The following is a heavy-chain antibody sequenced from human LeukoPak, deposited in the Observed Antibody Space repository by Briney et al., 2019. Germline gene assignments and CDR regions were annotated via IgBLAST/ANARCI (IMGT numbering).Heavy chain of an antibody. V-gene: IGHV3-7*03. Sequence: PGGSLRLSCAASGFNFGSHWMSWVRQAPGKGLEWVANIKEDGSLTYYLDSVRGRFSISRDNTKKSLYLQMNSLRVEDTAVYFCVRDGYNQNRFDYWGQGTLITVSS. CDR2: IKEDGSLT. CDR3: VRDGYNQNRFDY. J-gene: IGHJ4*02. CDR1: GFNFGSHW. D-gene: IGHD5-24*01.